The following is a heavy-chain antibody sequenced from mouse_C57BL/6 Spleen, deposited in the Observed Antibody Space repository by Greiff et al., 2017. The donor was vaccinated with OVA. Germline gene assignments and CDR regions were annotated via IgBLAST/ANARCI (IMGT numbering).Heavy chain of an antibody. V-gene: IGHV6-6*01. Sequence: EVMLVESGGGFVQPGGSMKLSCAASGFTFSDAWMDWVRQSPEKGLEWVAEIRNKANNHATYSAVSVKGSFTISREDSKSSVYLQMNSIRAEDAGIDYCTRHGRARDYWGQGTSVTVSS. CDR3: TRHGRARDY. D-gene: IGHD1-1*01. J-gene: IGHJ4*01. CDR2: IRNKANNHAT. CDR1: GFTFSDAW.